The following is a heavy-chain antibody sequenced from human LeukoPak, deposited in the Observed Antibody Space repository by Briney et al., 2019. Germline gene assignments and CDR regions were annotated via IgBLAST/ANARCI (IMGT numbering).Heavy chain of an antibody. CDR1: GFTFSNAW. D-gene: IGHD5-24*01. J-gene: IGHJ3*02. CDR2: VKSKTDGGAT. V-gene: IGHV3-15*01. Sequence: GGSLRLSCAASGFTFSNAWMSWVRQAPGEGLEWVGRVKSKTDGGATDYAAPVQGRFTISRDDSTNTLHLQMNSLRTEDTAIYYCTTDKLRDSYYYFSGRALSAFGIWGQGTMVTVSS. CDR3: TTDKLRDSYYYFSGRALSAFGI.